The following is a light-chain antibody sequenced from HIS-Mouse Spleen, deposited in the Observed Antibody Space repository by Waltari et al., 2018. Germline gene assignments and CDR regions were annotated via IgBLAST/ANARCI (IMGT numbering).Light chain of an antibody. Sequence: AIRMTQSPSSLSASTGARVTITCRASQGISSYLAWYQQKPGKAPKPLIYAASTLQSGVPSRFSGSGYGTDFTLTISCLQSEDFATYYCQQYYSTFFTFGPGTKVDIK. CDR2: AAS. V-gene: IGKV1-8*01. CDR1: QGISSY. J-gene: IGKJ3*01. CDR3: QQYYSTFFT.